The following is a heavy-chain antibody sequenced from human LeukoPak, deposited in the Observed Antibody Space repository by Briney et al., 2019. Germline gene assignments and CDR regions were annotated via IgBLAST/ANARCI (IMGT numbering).Heavy chain of an antibody. CDR1: GFTFSNYA. Sequence: PGGSLRLSCAASGFTFSNYAMNWVRQAPGKGLEWVSYIRSSSSTIYYAGSVKGRFTISRDDAKNSLYLQMNSLRGDDTAVYYCAKASDSSGYYEGYFQNWGQGTLVTVSS. D-gene: IGHD3-22*01. CDR2: IRSSSSTI. CDR3: AKASDSSGYYEGYFQN. J-gene: IGHJ1*01. V-gene: IGHV3-48*01.